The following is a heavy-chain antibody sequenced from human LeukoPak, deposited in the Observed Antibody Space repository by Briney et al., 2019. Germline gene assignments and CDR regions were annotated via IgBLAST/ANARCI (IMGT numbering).Heavy chain of an antibody. D-gene: IGHD5-24*01. J-gene: IGHJ4*01. V-gene: IGHV1-2*02. CDR2: INPNSGGT. Sequence: ASVKVSCKASGYTFTDYYMHWVRQAPGQGLEWMGWINPNSGGTNFAQKFQGRVAMTRDTSISTAYLELGSLRSDDTAVYFCARARWHLFPYFDSWGHGTLVTVSS. CDR1: GYTFTDYY. CDR3: ARARWHLFPYFDS.